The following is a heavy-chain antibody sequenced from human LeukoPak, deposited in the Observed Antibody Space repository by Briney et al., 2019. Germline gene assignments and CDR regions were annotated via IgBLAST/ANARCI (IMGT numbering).Heavy chain of an antibody. D-gene: IGHD6-6*01. CDR1: GFTFSSYE. CDR2: ISSSGSSI. V-gene: IGHV3-48*03. J-gene: IGHJ6*02. CDR3: ARDSKRPYYYYGMDV. Sequence: GGSLRLSCAAAGFTFSSYEMNWVRQAPGKGLEWVSYISSSGSSIYYADSVKGRFTISRDNAKNSLYLQMNSLSAEDTAVYYCARDSKRPYYYYGMDVWGQGTTVTVSS.